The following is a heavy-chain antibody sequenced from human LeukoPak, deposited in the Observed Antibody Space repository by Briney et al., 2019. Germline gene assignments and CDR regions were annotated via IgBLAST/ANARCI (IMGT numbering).Heavy chain of an antibody. CDR2: IYHSGST. CDR1: GYSISSGYY. Sequence: SETLSLTCTLSGYSISSGYYWGWIRQPPGKGLEWIGSIYHSGSTYYNPSLKSRVTISVDTSKNQFSLKLSSVTVADTAVYYCARDNFDYEFWSGYYTPPFDYWGLGTLVTVSS. D-gene: IGHD3-3*01. CDR3: ARDNFDYEFWSGYYTPPFDY. V-gene: IGHV4-38-2*02. J-gene: IGHJ4*02.